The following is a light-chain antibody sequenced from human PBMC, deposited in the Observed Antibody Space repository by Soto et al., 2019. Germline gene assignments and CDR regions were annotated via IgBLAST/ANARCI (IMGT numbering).Light chain of an antibody. CDR3: QQYNNWPPVT. Sequence: EIVMTQSPATLSVSPGERATLSCRASQSVSSNLAWYQQKPGQAPRLLIYGASTRATVIPRRFSGSGSGSEFTLTISSLQSEDFAVSYCQQYNNWPPVTFGGGTKVEIK. V-gene: IGKV3D-15*01. J-gene: IGKJ4*01. CDR2: GAS. CDR1: QSVSSN.